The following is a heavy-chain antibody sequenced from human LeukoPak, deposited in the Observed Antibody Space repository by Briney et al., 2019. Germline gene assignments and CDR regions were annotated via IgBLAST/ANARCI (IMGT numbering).Heavy chain of an antibody. D-gene: IGHD3-10*01. CDR3: ARGGPLGYGSGSYYYFDY. Sequence: PGGSLRLSCAASTFSSYGMHWVRQAPGKGLEWVAFIRYDGSNKYYADSVKGRFTISRDNSKNTLYLQMNSLRAEDTAVYYCARGGPLGYGSGSYYYFDYWGQGTLVTVSS. CDR2: IRYDGSNK. CDR1: TFSSYG. J-gene: IGHJ4*02. V-gene: IGHV3-30*02.